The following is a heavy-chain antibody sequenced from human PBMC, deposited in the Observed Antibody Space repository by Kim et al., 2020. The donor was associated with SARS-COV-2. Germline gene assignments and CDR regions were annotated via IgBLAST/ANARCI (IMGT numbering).Heavy chain of an antibody. J-gene: IGHJ4*02. CDR1: GFTFSSYG. CDR2: IWYDGSNK. Sequence: GGSLRLSCAASGFTFSSYGMHWVRQAPGKGLEWVAVIWYDGSNKYYADSVKGRFTISRDNSKNTLYLQMNSLRAEDTAVYYCARDIYLTPLDYWGQGTLVTVSS. V-gene: IGHV3-33*01. CDR3: ARDIYLTPLDY. D-gene: IGHD5-12*01.